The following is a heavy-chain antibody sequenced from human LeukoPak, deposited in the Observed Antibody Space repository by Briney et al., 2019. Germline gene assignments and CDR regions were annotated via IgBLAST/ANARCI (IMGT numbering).Heavy chain of an antibody. J-gene: IGHJ4*02. Sequence: SETLSLTCAVYGGSFSGYYWSWIRQPPGKGLEWIGEINHSGSTNYNPSLKSRVTISVDTSKNQFSLKLSSVTAADTAVYYCARDDAIFGVARGVDYWGQGTLVTVSS. CDR3: ARDDAIFGVARGVDY. CDR2: INHSGST. CDR1: GGSFSGYY. V-gene: IGHV4-34*01. D-gene: IGHD3-3*01.